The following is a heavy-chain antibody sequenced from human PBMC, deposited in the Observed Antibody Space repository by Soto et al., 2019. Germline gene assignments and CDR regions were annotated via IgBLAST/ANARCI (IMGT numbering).Heavy chain of an antibody. V-gene: IGHV4-30-4*01. CDR1: GGSISSGDYY. CDR3: ARVAVGAPYYYYGMDV. D-gene: IGHD1-26*01. Sequence: SETLSLTCTVSGGSISSGDYYRSWIRQPPGKGLEWIGYIYYSGSTYYNPSLKSRVTISVDTSKNQFSLKLSSVTAADTAVYYCARVAVGAPYYYYGMDVWGQGTTVTVSS. CDR2: IYYSGST. J-gene: IGHJ6*02.